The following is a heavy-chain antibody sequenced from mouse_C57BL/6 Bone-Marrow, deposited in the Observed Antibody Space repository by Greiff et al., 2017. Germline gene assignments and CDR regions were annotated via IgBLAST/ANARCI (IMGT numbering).Heavy chain of an antibody. CDR1: GYTFTSYT. J-gene: IGHJ2*01. D-gene: IGHD1-1*02. CDR2: ITPRRGYT. Sequence: VQLQQSGAELARPGASVKMSCKASGYTFTSYTMHWVQQRPGQGLEWIGYITPRRGYTKYNPKFKDKATLPADTSSSTAYMQLSSLTSGNSAVNYCARSGGDYFDYWGRGTTLTVSS. V-gene: IGHV1-4*01. CDR3: ARSGGDYFDY.